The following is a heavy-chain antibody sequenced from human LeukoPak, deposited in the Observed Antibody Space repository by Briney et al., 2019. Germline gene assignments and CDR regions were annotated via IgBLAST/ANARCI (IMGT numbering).Heavy chain of an antibody. D-gene: IGHD6-6*01. CDR3: ARKRYSSSAEGYGYYYYYMDV. CDR2: MNPNTANT. CDR1: GYTFTNYD. V-gene: IGHV1-8*01. J-gene: IGHJ6*03. Sequence: ASVKVSCKASGYTFTNYDINWVRQATGQGLEWMGWMNPNTANTGYAQKFQGRVTMTRNTSISTAYMELRSLRSDDTAVYYCARKRYSSSAEGYGYYYYYMDVWGKGTTVTVSS.